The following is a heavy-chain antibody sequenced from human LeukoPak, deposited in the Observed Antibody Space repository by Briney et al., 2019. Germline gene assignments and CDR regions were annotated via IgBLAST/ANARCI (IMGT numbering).Heavy chain of an antibody. CDR3: VREKEGGNFDY. J-gene: IGHJ4*02. CDR1: GYTFTSYD. CDR2: IKPSVVST. Sequence: ASVKVSCKASGYTFTSYDMHWVRQAPGQGLEWMGIIKPSVVSTSYAQKFQGRVTMTRDTSTSTVYMELSSLGSEDTAMYYCVREKEGGNFDYWGQGTLVTVSS. V-gene: IGHV1-46*01. D-gene: IGHD3-16*01.